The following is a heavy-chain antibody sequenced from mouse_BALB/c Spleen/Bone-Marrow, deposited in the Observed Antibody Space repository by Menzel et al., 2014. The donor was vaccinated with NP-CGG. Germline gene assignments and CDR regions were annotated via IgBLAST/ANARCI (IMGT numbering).Heavy chain of an antibody. V-gene: IGHV3-8*02. CDR1: GDSITSGY. J-gene: IGHJ2*01. Sequence: EVQRVESGPSLVKPSQTLSLTCSVTGDSITSGYWNWIRKFPGNKLEYMGYISYSGSTYYNPSLKSRISITRDTSKNQYYLQLNSVTTEDTATYYCARSRDYYGNSLDCWGQGTTLTVSS. CDR3: ARSRDYYGNSLDC. CDR2: ISYSGST. D-gene: IGHD2-1*01.